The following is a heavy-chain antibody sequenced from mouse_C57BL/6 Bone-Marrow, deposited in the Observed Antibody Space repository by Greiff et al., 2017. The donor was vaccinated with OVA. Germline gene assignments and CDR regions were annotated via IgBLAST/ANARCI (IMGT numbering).Heavy chain of an antibody. CDR3: ARSIITTVVATGDYAMDY. Sequence: QVQLQQPGAELVMPGASVTLSCKASGYTFTSYWIHWVKQRPGQGLEWIGEIDPAGSYTYYNQKFKGKSTLTVDKSSSPAYMQLSSLTSEDTAVYYCARSIITTVVATGDYAMDYWGQGTSVTVSS. D-gene: IGHD1-1*01. V-gene: IGHV1-69*01. J-gene: IGHJ4*01. CDR1: GYTFTSYW. CDR2: IDPAGSYT.